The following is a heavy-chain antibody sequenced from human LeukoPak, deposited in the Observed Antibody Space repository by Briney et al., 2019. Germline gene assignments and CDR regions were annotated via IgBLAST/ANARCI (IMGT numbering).Heavy chain of an antibody. CDR1: GRPIRSSSYY. CDR2: IYYSGST. CDR3: ARGGVVVPAAHLDY. D-gene: IGHD2-2*01. Sequence: SVSLSLTCTVSGRPIRSSSYYWGYIRQPPGKGLEWLGRIYYSGSTYYNPSLKSRVTISVDTSKNQFSLKLSSVTAADTAVYYCARGGVVVPAAHLDYWGQGTLVTVSS. J-gene: IGHJ4*02. V-gene: IGHV4-39*01.